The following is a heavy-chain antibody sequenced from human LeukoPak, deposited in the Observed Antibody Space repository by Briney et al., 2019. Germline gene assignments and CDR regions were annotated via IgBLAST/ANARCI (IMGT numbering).Heavy chain of an antibody. V-gene: IGHV3-23*01. CDR1: GFTLSSYA. D-gene: IGHD2-2*02. Sequence: GGSLRLSCAASGFTLSSYAMSWVRQAPGKGLEWVSAISGSGGSTYYADSVKGRFTISRDNSKNTLYLQMNSLRAEDTAVYYCAKDTHIVVVPAAILPYYFDYWGQGTLVTVSS. CDR2: ISGSGGST. CDR3: AKDTHIVVVPAAILPYYFDY. J-gene: IGHJ4*02.